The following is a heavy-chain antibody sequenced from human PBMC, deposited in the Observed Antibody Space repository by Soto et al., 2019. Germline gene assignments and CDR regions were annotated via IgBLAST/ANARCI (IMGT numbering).Heavy chain of an antibody. CDR2: ISYYGSNI. CDR1: GFTFSSYD. CDR3: AKLVDKSVDDY. D-gene: IGHD2-21*01. Sequence: QVQLVESGGGVVQPGKSLRLSCAASGFTFSSYDMHWVRQAPGKGLEWVAVISYYGSNIYYADSVKGRFTISRDNSKNTLYLQMNRLRAEDKAVYFRAKLVDKSVDDYWGQGTLVTVSS. J-gene: IGHJ4*02. V-gene: IGHV3-30*18.